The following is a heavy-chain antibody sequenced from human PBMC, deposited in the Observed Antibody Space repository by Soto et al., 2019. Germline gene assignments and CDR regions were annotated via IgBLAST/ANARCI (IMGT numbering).Heavy chain of an antibody. CDR1: GFTFSSYG. V-gene: IGHV3-33*01. CDR2: IWYDGSNK. CDR3: ARGDGVVVAFHYFDY. Sequence: QVQLVESGGGVVQPGRSLRLSCAASGFTFSSYGMHWVRQAPGKGLEWVAVIWYDGSNKYYADSVKGRFTISRDNSKNTLYLQMNSLGAEDTAVYYCARGDGVVVAFHYFDYWGQGTLVTVSS. J-gene: IGHJ4*02. D-gene: IGHD2-15*01.